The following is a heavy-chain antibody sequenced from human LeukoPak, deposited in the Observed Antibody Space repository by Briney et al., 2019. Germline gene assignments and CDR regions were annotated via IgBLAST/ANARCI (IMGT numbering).Heavy chain of an antibody. CDR3: AKDRVDDWRWEFDY. D-gene: IGHD3-3*01. V-gene: IGHV3-23*01. CDR2: IFGNGDRT. J-gene: IGHJ4*02. Sequence: GGSLRLSCVASGFTFRSYTMNWVRQAPGKGLEWVAGIFGNGDRTYYADSVRGRFVISRDNSQNTVFLQMNSLRAEDTATYYCAKDRVDDWRWEFDYWGQGAPVTVSS. CDR1: GFTFRSYT.